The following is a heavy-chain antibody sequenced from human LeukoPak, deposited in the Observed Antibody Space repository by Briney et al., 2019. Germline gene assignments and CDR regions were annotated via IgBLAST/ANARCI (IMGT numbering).Heavy chain of an antibody. Sequence: SETLSLTCTVSGGSISSSSYYWAWIPQPPGKGLEYNVSYSGSTYYNPSLKSRVTISVDTSKKQFSLKLSSVTAADTAVYYCARSSYGAGSKPYWVDYWGQGTLVTVSS. CDR3: ARSSYGAGSKPYWVDY. J-gene: IGHJ4*02. D-gene: IGHD3-10*01. CDR1: GGSISSSSYY. CDR2: YSGST. V-gene: IGHV4-39*01.